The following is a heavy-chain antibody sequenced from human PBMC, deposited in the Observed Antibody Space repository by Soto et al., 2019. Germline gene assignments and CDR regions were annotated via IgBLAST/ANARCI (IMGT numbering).Heavy chain of an antibody. Sequence: SETLSLTCTVSGGSISSGDYYWSWIRQPPGKGLEWIGYIYYSGSTYYNPSLKSRVTISVDTSKNQFSLKLSSVTAADTAVYYCARAWVVAARYFDYWGQGTLVTVSS. D-gene: IGHD2-15*01. J-gene: IGHJ4*02. CDR1: GGSISSGDYY. CDR2: IYYSGST. CDR3: ARAWVVAARYFDY. V-gene: IGHV4-30-4*01.